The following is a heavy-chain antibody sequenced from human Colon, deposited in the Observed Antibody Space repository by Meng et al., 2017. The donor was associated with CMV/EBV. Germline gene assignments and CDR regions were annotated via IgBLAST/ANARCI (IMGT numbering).Heavy chain of an antibody. CDR3: AGPHHYFDY. Sequence: QVQVQESGPRLVKPSQTLSLTCIIPGDFFINNDYYWTWIRQPAGKNLEFIGRFYASGATNYHPSLRSRLTISGDTSKNQVSLELTSVTAADTAVYYCAGPHHYFDYWSQGTLVTVSS. V-gene: IGHV4-61*02. CDR1: GDFFINNDYY. J-gene: IGHJ4*02. CDR2: FYASGAT.